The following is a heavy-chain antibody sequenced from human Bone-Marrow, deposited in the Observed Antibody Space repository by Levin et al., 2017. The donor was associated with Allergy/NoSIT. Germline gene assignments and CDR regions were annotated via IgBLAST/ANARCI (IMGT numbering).Heavy chain of an antibody. V-gene: IGHV1-69*04. CDR3: ARDPDLVIVPAGEKFDP. CDR2: IIPIIGIP. D-gene: IGHD2-2*01. J-gene: IGHJ5*02. Sequence: GASVKVSCKASGGTFNTYTINWVRQAPGQGLEWMGRIIPIIGIPNYAQKFQGRVTITADKSTSTAYMELRSLTSEDTAMYYCARDPDLVIVPAGEKFDPWCQGSLVTVSS. CDR1: GGTFNTYT.